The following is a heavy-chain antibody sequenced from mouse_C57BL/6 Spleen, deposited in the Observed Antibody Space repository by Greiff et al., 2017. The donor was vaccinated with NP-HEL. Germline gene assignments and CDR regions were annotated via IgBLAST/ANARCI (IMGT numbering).Heavy chain of an antibody. V-gene: IGHV5-9-1*02. Sequence: EVKLMESGEGLVKPGGSLKLSCAASGFTFSSYAMSWVRQTPEKRLEWVAYISSGGDYIYYADTVKGRFTISRDNARNTLYLQMSSLKSEDTAMYYCTSVYGYDPSYWYFDVWGTGTTVTVSS. CDR2: ISSGGDYI. CDR3: TSVYGYDPSYWYFDV. CDR1: GFTFSSYA. J-gene: IGHJ1*03. D-gene: IGHD2-2*01.